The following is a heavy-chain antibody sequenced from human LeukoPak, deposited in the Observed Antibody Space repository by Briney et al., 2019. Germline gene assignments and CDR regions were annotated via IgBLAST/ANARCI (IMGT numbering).Heavy chain of an antibody. Sequence: SETLSLTCTVSGYSISSGYYWGWIRQPPGKGLEWIGYIYNSGNTNYNPSLKSRVTISLDTSKNQFSLKLSSVTAADTAVYYCARVTLVDYYDSSGYPDTHYYMDVWGKGTTVTISS. CDR2: IYNSGNT. CDR1: GYSISSGYY. V-gene: IGHV4-38-2*02. J-gene: IGHJ6*03. CDR3: ARVTLVDYYDSSGYPDTHYYMDV. D-gene: IGHD3-22*01.